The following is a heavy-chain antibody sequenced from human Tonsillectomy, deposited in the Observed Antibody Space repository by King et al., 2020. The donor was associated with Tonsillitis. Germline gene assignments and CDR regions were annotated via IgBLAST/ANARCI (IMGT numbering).Heavy chain of an antibody. D-gene: IGHD1-26*01. CDR1: GGSIGSSDHY. J-gene: IGHJ4*02. V-gene: IGHV4-39*01. CDR3: ARSVSGSFDY. CDR2: MYYSGSI. Sequence: LQLQESGPGVVKPSETLSLTCTVSGGSIGSSDHYWAWIRQPPVKGLDGIGYMYYSGSIFYNPSLKGRITISGGPSGNRFSLNLSSVTAADTAVYFCARSVSGSFDYWGQGALVTVSS.